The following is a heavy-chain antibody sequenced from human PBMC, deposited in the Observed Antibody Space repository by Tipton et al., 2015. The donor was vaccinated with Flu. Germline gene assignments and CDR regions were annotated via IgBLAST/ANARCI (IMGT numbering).Heavy chain of an antibody. CDR2: IYYSGST. Sequence: TLSLTCTVSGGSISSGGYYWSRIRQHPGKGLEWIGYIYYSGSTYYNPSLKSRVIISVDTSMNQFSLKLSSVTAADTAVYYCARALFRGYTTSPLIGYWGQGTLVTVSS. D-gene: IGHD6-13*01. V-gene: IGHV4-31*03. CDR1: GGSISSGGYY. J-gene: IGHJ4*02. CDR3: ARALFRGYTTSPLIGY.